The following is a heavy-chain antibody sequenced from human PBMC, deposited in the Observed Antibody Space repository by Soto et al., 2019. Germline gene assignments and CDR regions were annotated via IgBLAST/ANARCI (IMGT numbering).Heavy chain of an antibody. D-gene: IGHD3-22*01. CDR3: AKADFGSSGLYYFDY. J-gene: IGHJ4*02. V-gene: IGHV3-9*01. CDR1: GFTFDDYA. CDR2: ISWNSGSI. Sequence: EVQLLESGGGLVQPGRSLRLSCAASGFTFDDYAMHWVRQAPGKGLEWVSGISWNSGSIGYADSVKGRFTISRDNAKNSLYLQMNSLRAEDTALYYCAKADFGSSGLYYFDYWGQGTLVTVSS.